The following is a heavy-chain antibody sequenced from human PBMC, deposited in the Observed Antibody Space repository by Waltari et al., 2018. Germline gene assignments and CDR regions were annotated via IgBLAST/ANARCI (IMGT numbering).Heavy chain of an antibody. CDR1: GYTFTSYA. CDR3: ARGWWYRTLDSFDI. Sequence: QVQLVQSGAEVKKPGASVKVSRKASGYTFTSYAMHWVRQAPGQRIEWMGWINAGNGNTKYSQKFQGRVTITRDTSASTAYMELSSLRSEDTAVYYCARGWWYRTLDSFDIWGQGTMVTVSS. CDR2: INAGNGNT. D-gene: IGHD2-15*01. V-gene: IGHV1-3*01. J-gene: IGHJ3*02.